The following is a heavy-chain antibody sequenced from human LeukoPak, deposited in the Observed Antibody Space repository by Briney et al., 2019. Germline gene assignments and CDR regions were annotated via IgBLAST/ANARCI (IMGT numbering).Heavy chain of an antibody. CDR3: ATFTIFGVVIRPFDY. V-gene: IGHV1-24*01. CDR2: FDPEDGET. D-gene: IGHD3-3*01. CDR1: GYTLTELS. Sequence: ASVKVSCKVSGYTLTELSMHWVRQGPGKGLEWMGGFDPEDGETIYAQKFQGRVTMTEDTSTDTAYMELSSLRSEDTAVYYCATFTIFGVVIRPFDYWGQGTLVTVSS. J-gene: IGHJ4*02.